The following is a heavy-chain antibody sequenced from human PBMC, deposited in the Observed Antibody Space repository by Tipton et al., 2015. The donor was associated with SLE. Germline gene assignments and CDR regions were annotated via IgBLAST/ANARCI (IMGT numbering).Heavy chain of an antibody. CDR3: TTGAVLFWFREPYYGMDV. V-gene: IGHV3-15*01. D-gene: IGHD3-10*01. CDR1: GSTFNDAW. J-gene: IGHJ6*02. CDR2: IKSNTVGGTA. Sequence: GSLRLSCADSGSTFNDAWLSWVRQAPGKGLEWVGRIKSNTVGGTADYAAPVKGRFTISRDDSNNKLYLQMNSLRIEDTAVYYCTTGAVLFWFREPYYGMDVWGQGTTVTVSS.